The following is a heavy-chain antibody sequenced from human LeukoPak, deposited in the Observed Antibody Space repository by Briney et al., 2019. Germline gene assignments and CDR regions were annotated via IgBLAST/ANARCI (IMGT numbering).Heavy chain of an antibody. J-gene: IGHJ4*02. Sequence: PGGSLRLSCAASGFTFSSYGMHWVRQAPGKGLEWVAFIRYDGSNKYYADSVKGRFTISRDNFKNTLYLQMNSLRAEDTAVYYCAKDPSVYGYLDYWGQGTLVTVSS. V-gene: IGHV3-30*02. CDR2: IRYDGSNK. CDR1: GFTFSSYG. CDR3: AKDPSVYGYLDY. D-gene: IGHD3-10*01.